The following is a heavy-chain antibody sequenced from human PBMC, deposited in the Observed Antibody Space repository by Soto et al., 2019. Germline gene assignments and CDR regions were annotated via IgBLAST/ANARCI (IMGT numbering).Heavy chain of an antibody. CDR3: ARLRPYYDFWSGYSNYGMDV. Sequence: QVQLVQSGAEVKKPGSSVQVSCKASGGTFSSYAISWVRQAPGQGLEWMGGIIPILGTANYAQKFQGRVTITADKSTSTAYMELSSLRAEDTAVYYCARLRPYYDFWSGYSNYGMDVWGQGTTVTVSS. J-gene: IGHJ6*02. D-gene: IGHD3-3*01. CDR2: IIPILGTA. CDR1: GGTFSSYA. V-gene: IGHV1-69*06.